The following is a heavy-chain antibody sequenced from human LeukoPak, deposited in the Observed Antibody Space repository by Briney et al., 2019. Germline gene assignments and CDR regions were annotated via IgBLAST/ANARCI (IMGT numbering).Heavy chain of an antibody. CDR3: ARVVGYFDFDY. D-gene: IGHD2-21*01. CDR2: IYYSGST. Sequence: SETLSLTCTVSGGSISSYYWSWIRQPPGKGLEWIGYIYYSGSTNYNPSLKSRVTISVDTSKNQFSLKLSSVTAADTAVYYCARVVGYFDFDYWGQGTLVTVSS. J-gene: IGHJ4*02. V-gene: IGHV4-59*01. CDR1: GGSISSYY.